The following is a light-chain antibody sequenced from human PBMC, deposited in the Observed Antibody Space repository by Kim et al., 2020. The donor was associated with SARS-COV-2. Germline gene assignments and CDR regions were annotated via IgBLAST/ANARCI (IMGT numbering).Light chain of an antibody. CDR2: EAS. CDR1: PGIGIY. Sequence: DIQVTQSPSSLSASIGDRVTISCRASPGIGIYLAWYQQKPGKVPKLLIYEASTLQPGVPSRFSGSGSGTDFALTISSLQPEDVATYYCHRYISAPRTFGQGTNVDIK. J-gene: IGKJ1*01. V-gene: IGKV1-27*01. CDR3: HRYISAPRT.